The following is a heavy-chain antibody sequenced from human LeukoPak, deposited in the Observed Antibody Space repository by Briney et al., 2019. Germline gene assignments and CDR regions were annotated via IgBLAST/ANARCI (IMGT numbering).Heavy chain of an antibody. J-gene: IGHJ5*02. CDR2: VYHSGTT. V-gene: IGHV4-38-2*01. CDR1: GYSISSGYY. Sequence: SETLSLTCGVSGYSISSGYYWAWIRQPPGKGLEWVATVYHSGTTYYNPSLKSRVMILIDTSKNQFSLKLNSVTAADTVVYYCARMGAGLNWFDPWGQGTLVTVSS. D-gene: IGHD1-26*01. CDR3: ARMGAGLNWFDP.